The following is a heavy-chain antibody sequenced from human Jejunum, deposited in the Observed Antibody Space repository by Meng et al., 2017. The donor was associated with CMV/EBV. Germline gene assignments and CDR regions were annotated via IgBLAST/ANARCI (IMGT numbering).Heavy chain of an antibody. D-gene: IGHD4-11*01. CDR3: AREEDYRNYFDS. J-gene: IGHJ4*02. CDR1: GFTFRNYP. Sequence: YGFTFRNYPMHWVRQAPGKGLEWVAVISNDGDTKYEADSVKGQFSISRDNSKNTVYLQMSSLRTEDTAVYYCAREEDYRNYFDSWGRGTLVTVSS. V-gene: IGHV3-30*04. CDR2: ISNDGDTK.